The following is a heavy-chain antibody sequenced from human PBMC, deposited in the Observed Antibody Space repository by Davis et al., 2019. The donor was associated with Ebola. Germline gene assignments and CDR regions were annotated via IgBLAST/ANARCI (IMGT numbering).Heavy chain of an antibody. V-gene: IGHV3-23*01. CDR2: ISGSGDST. CDR1: DFAFSSYA. D-gene: IGHD3-16*01. Sequence: GGSLRLSCAASDFAFSSYAMRWVRQAPGKGLEWVSSISGSGDSTYYTDSVKGRFTISRDNVQNTLYFQMNSLRVDDTAIYYCAKVSFRFWDIWGQGVLVTVSS. J-gene: IGHJ4*02. CDR3: AKVSFRFWDI.